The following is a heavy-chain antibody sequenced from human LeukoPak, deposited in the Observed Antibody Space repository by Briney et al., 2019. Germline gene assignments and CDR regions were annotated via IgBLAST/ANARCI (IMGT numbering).Heavy chain of an antibody. CDR2: IIPIFGTA. CDR1: GGTFSSYA. V-gene: IGHV1-69*13. Sequence: SVKVSCKASGGTFSSYAISWVRQAPGQGLEWMGGIIPIFGTANYAQKFQGRVTITADESTSTAYMELSSLRSEDTAVYYCARDNFWSGEKYYYYGMDVWGQGTMVTVSS. J-gene: IGHJ6*02. D-gene: IGHD3-3*01. CDR3: ARDNFWSGEKYYYYGMDV.